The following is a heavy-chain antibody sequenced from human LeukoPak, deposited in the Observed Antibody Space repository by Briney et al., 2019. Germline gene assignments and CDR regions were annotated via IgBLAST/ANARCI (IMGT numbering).Heavy chain of an antibody. CDR3: ARDPGVRWLVGFDY. CDR1: GFTFSSYG. V-gene: IGHV3-30*03. J-gene: IGHJ4*02. CDR2: ISQDGSKI. Sequence: QPGRSLRLSCAASGFTFSSYGMHWVRQAPGKGLEWVAVISQDGSKIYYTDSVKGRFTISRDNPKNTLYLQMNSLRDEDTAVYYCARDPGVRWLVGFDYWGQGTLVTVSS. D-gene: IGHD6-19*01.